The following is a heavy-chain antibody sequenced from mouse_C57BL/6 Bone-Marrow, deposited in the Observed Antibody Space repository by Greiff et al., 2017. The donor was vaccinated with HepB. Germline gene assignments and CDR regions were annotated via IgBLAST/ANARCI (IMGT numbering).Heavy chain of an antibody. V-gene: IGHV5-2*01. CDR2: INSDSGST. CDR1: EYEFPSHE. D-gene: IGHD4-1*01. CDR3: ARLGPFAY. Sequence: DVKLVESGGGLVQPGESLKLSCESNEYEFPSHEMSWVRKTPEKRLELIAAINSDSGSTYYPETMERQFIISRDNTTKTLYLQMSSLRSEDTALYYCARLGPFAYWGQGTLVTVSA. J-gene: IGHJ3*01.